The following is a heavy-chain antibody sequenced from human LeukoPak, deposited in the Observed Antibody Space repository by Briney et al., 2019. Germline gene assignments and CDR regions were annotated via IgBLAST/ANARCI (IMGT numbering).Heavy chain of an antibody. CDR1: GFTVSSNS. CDR3: AKEPNHSSGYWDY. D-gene: IGHD3-22*01. J-gene: IGHJ4*02. CDR2: YSGST. V-gene: IGHV3-53*01. Sequence: PGGSLRLSCTVSGFTVSSNSMSWVRQAPGKGLEWVSFYSGSTHYSDSVKGRFTVSRDNSKNTLFLQMNSLRAEDTAIYYCAKEPNHSSGYWDYWGQGTLVTVSS.